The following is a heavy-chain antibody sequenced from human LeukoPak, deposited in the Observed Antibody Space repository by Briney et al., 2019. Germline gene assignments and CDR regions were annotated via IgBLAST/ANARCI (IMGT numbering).Heavy chain of an antibody. CDR1: GFTFSSYA. Sequence: GGSLRLSCAASGFTFSSYAMHWLRQAPGKGLEWVAVISYDGSNKYYADSVKGRFTISRDNSKNTLYLQMNSLRAEDTAVYYCARDPSSGFDYWGQGTLVTVSS. CDR3: ARDPSSGFDY. D-gene: IGHD3-10*01. V-gene: IGHV3-30*01. J-gene: IGHJ4*02. CDR2: ISYDGSNK.